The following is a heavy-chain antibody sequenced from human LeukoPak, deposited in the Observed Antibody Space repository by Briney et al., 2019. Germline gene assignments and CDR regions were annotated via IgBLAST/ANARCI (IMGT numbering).Heavy chain of an antibody. CDR3: TRGRSLLYFDSSAGFDS. CDR1: GFTFGSYG. D-gene: IGHD3-9*01. Sequence: GGSLRLSCAASGFTFGSYGVHWVRQAPGKGLEWVAFIRHDGSDKYYADSVKGRFTISRDNAKNSLYLQMNSLRTEDTALYYCTRGRSLLYFDSSAGFDSWGQGTLVTVSS. CDR2: IRHDGSDK. V-gene: IGHV3-30*02. J-gene: IGHJ4*02.